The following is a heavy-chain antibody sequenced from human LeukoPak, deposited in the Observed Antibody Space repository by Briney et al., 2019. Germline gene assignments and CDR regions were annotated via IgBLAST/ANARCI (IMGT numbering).Heavy chain of an antibody. CDR3: AIGVNRAYDI. D-gene: IGHD2-8*01. Sequence: PGGSLRLSCAASGFTFRNSWMAWVRQAPGKGLEWVALTNEDERAKNYVDSGKGRFTISRDNAKNSLFLQMNSRRDEDTAMYYCAIGVNRAYDIWGHGTMVTVSS. V-gene: IGHV3-7*01. CDR2: TNEDERAK. CDR1: GFTFRNSW. J-gene: IGHJ3*02.